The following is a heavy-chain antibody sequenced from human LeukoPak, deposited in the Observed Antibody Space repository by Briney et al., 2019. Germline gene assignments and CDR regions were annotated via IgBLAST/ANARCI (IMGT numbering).Heavy chain of an antibody. V-gene: IGHV3-53*01. CDR2: ISGSGDNT. J-gene: IGHJ4*02. CDR1: GFTVSSNY. CDR3: ASYSSLDY. Sequence: PGGSLRLSCAASGFTVSSNYMSWVRQAPGKGLEWVSSISGSGDNTYHADSVKGRFTISRDNSKNTLYLQMNSLRAEDTAVYYCASYSSLDYWGQGTLVTVSS. D-gene: IGHD6-19*01.